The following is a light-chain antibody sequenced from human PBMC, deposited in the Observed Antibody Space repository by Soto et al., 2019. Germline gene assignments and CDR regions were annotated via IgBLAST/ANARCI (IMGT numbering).Light chain of an antibody. CDR3: RQRFSTTFS. Sequence: DIQMTQSPSSLAASVGDRVTITCRASQSISSYLNWFQQKPGKAPKLLIYAATSLQSAVQSKFSGSVSRTDFNLTISSLQPEDLATYYCRQRFSTTFSFHPGTKVDIK. CDR1: QSISSY. V-gene: IGKV1-39*01. J-gene: IGKJ3*01. CDR2: AAT.